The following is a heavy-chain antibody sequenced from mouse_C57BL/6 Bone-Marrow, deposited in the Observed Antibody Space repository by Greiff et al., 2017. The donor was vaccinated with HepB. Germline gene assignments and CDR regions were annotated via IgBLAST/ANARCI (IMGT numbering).Heavy chain of an antibody. D-gene: IGHD2-3*01. CDR1: GYTFTSYG. Sequence: VQLKESGAELARPGASVKLSCKASGYTFTSYGISWVKQRTGQGLEWIGEIYPRSGNTYYNEKFKGKATLTADKSSSTAYMELRSLPSEDSAVYFCARDGYYGGFAYWGQGTLVTVSA. CDR2: IYPRSGNT. V-gene: IGHV1-81*01. CDR3: ARDGYYGGFAY. J-gene: IGHJ3*01.